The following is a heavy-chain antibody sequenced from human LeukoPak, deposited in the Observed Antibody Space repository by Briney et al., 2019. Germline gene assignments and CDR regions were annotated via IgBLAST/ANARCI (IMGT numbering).Heavy chain of an antibody. CDR2: IYYSGST. CDR3: ARAYCGGDCSYFDY. Sequence: PSETLSLTCTVSGGSISSYYWSWIRQPPGKGLEWIGYIYYSGSTNYKPSLKCRVTISVDTSKNQFSLKLSSVTAADTAVYYCARAYCGGDCSYFDYWGQGTLVTVSS. CDR1: GGSISSYY. V-gene: IGHV4-59*01. D-gene: IGHD2-21*02. J-gene: IGHJ4*02.